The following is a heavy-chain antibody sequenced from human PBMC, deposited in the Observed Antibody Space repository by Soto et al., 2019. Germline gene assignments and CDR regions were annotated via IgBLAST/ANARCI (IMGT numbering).Heavy chain of an antibody. D-gene: IGHD6-19*01. CDR1: GGSISSRSYL. J-gene: IGHJ4*02. CDR2: VYYSGST. Sequence: SETLSLTCTVSGGSISSRSYLWGCIRQPPGKGLEWIGTVYYSGSTYYNPSLRSRVTISVDTSKNQFSLKLNTVTAADTAVYYCVRRGGAVAGTSRFDSWGQGTLVTVSP. V-gene: IGHV4-39*01. CDR3: VRRGGAVAGTSRFDS.